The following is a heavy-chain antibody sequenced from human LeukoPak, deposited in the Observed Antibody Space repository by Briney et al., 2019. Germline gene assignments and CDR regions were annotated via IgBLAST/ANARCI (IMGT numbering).Heavy chain of an antibody. CDR2: INHNGNVN. D-gene: IGHD3-16*01. Sequence: GGSLRLSCTASGFTFSNFWMGWVRQAPGKGLEWVASINHNGNVNYYVDSVKGRFTISGDNAKNSLYLQMSNLRAEDTAVYFCARGGGLDVWGQGATVTVSS. CDR3: ARGGGLDV. J-gene: IGHJ6*02. V-gene: IGHV3-7*03. CDR1: GFTFSNFW.